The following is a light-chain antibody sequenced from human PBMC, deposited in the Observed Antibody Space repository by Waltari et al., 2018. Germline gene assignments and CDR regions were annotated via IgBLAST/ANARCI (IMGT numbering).Light chain of an antibody. CDR1: QSVGTY. CDR2: DAS. V-gene: IGKV3-11*01. J-gene: IGKJ2*01. CDR3: QQRSNWPPHT. Sequence: EIVLTQSPATLSLSPGETATLSCRASQSVGTYLAWYQQKPGQAPRLLIYDASNRATGIPARFRGSGSGTDFTLTISSLEAEDFAVYYCQQRSNWPPHTFGQGARLEIK.